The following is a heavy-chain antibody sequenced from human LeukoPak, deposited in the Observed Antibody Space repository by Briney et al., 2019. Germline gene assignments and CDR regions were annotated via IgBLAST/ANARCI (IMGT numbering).Heavy chain of an antibody. CDR2: IYIGGTT. D-gene: IGHD6-19*01. J-gene: IGHJ4*02. CDR1: GASTSSHF. V-gene: IGHV4-59*11. CDR3: TKATKWLDFDS. Sequence: NPSETLSLTCTVSGASTSSHFWSWMRQPPGKGLEWIGNIYIGGTTNYNPSLNSRVTMSLDTSKNQLSLQLTSVTAADTAVYYCTKATKWLDFDSWGRGTLVTVSS.